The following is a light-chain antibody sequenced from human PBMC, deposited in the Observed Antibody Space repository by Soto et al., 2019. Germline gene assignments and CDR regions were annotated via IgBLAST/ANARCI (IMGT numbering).Light chain of an antibody. CDR3: QQSYSTPVS. J-gene: IGKJ5*01. CDR2: AAS. Sequence: DIQMTQSPSSLSASLGDRVTITCRASQNISNFLNWYQQKPGRAPKLLMHAASTLQSGVPSRFSGSASWTDFSLTISSLQPEDLAYYYCQQSYSTPVSFGHGTRLEIK. V-gene: IGKV1-39*01. CDR1: QNISNF.